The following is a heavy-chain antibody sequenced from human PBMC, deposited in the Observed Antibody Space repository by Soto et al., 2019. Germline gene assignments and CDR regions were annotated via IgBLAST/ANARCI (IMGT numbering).Heavy chain of an antibody. V-gene: IGHV4-31*03. CDR1: GDSITSGVHY. D-gene: IGHD3-3*01. CDR2: IFYSGPT. CDR3: ARHGKGFWQIYGMDV. Sequence: SETLSLTCTVSGDSITSGVHYWSWIRQLPGKGLEWIGYIFYSGPTYYNPSLKSRVAISVDTSKNQFSLKLSSVTAADTAVYYCARHGKGFWQIYGMDVWGQGTTVTVSS. J-gene: IGHJ6*02.